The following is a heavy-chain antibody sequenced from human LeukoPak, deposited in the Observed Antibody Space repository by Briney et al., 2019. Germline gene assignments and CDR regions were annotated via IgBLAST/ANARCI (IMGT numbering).Heavy chain of an antibody. V-gene: IGHV1-69*13. CDR1: GGTFSSYA. CDR2: IIPIFGTA. J-gene: IGHJ3*02. Sequence: EASVKVSCTASGGTFSSYAISWVRQAPGQGLEWMGGIIPIFGTANYAQKFQGRVTITADESTSTAYMELSSLRSEDTAVYYCARCVHYYDSSGYYPTDAFDIWGQGTMVTVSS. D-gene: IGHD3-22*01. CDR3: ARCVHYYDSSGYYPTDAFDI.